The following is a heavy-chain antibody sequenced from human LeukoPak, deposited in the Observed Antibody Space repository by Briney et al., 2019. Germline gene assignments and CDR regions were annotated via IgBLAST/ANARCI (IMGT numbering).Heavy chain of an antibody. D-gene: IGHD3-22*01. CDR1: GYTFTGYY. CDR3: AVGLGYDSSGYPPYYYYYYYMDV. CDR2: INPNSGGT. Sequence: ASVKVSCKASGYTFTGYYMHWVRQAPRQGLEWMGWINPNSGGTNYAQKFQGRVTMTRDTSISTAYMELSRLRSDDTAVYYCAVGLGYDSSGYPPYYYYYYYMDVWGKGTTVTVSS. V-gene: IGHV1-2*02. J-gene: IGHJ6*03.